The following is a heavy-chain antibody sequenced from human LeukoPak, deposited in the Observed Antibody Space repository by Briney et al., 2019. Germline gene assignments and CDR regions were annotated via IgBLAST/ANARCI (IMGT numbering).Heavy chain of an antibody. Sequence: SEALSLTCTVSSGSIGSSSNYWGWIRQAPGKGLEWIGNVYYSGSTFYNPSLKSRVTISVDTSKNQFSLKLRSVTAADTAIYYCARASFNVVFGNWFDPWGQGTLVTVSS. CDR1: SGSIGSSSNY. CDR2: VYYSGST. J-gene: IGHJ5*02. D-gene: IGHD2-8*01. V-gene: IGHV4-39*01. CDR3: ARASFNVVFGNWFDP.